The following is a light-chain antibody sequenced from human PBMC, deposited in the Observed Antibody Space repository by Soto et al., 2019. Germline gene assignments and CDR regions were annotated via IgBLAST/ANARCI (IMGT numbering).Light chain of an antibody. CDR2: DVT. V-gene: IGLV2-14*01. CDR1: SSDVGGYIY. CDR3: SSYTTSSSYV. J-gene: IGLJ1*01. Sequence: QSGLTQPASVSGSPGQSITSSCTGTSSDVGGYIYVSWYQQHPGKAPKLMIYDVTSRPSGVSYRFSGSKSGNTASLTISGLQAEDEADYYCSSYTTSSSYVFGTGTKVTVL.